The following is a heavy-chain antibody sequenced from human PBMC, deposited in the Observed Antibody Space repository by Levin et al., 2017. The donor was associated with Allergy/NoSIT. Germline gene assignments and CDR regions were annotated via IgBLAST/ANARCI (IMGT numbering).Heavy chain of an antibody. V-gene: IGHV4-4*07. Sequence: SETLSLTCTVSGDSISRYYWSWIRQSAEKGLEWIGRIYVNGNTNYNPSLKNRISMSVDTSKSQFSLRLASVTAADTAVYYCAGRSGSSYPWGQGTLVTVSS. CDR3: AGRSGSSYP. J-gene: IGHJ5*02. CDR1: GDSISRYY. CDR2: IYVNGNT. D-gene: IGHD3-10*01.